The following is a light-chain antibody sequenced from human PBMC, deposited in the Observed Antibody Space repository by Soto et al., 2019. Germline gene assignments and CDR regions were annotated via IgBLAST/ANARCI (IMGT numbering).Light chain of an antibody. Sequence: EIVLTQSPGTLSLSPGERATLSCRASQSVSSSYLAWYQQKPGQAPRLLIYGASSRATGIPNRFSGSGSGTDFTLSISRLEPEDFAVYYCQQRSNWPPTYTFGQGTKVDIK. CDR1: QSVSSSY. CDR2: GAS. J-gene: IGKJ2*01. V-gene: IGKV3D-20*02. CDR3: QQRSNWPPTYT.